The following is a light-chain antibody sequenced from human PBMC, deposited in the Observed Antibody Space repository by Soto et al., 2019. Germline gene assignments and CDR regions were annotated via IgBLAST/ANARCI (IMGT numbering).Light chain of an antibody. CDR2: DTS. CDR3: QQSDTIPYT. J-gene: IGKJ2*01. V-gene: IGKV1-39*01. Sequence: DIQMTQSPSSLSASVGDRVTITCRASKSISSFLNWYQHKPGKAPKLLIYDTSSLLSGVPSRFSGSGSGTDFTLTISSLEPEDFSTYYCQQSDTIPYTFGQGTKLEIK. CDR1: KSISSF.